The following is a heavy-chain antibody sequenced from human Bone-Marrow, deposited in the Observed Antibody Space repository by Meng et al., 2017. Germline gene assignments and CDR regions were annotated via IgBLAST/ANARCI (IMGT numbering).Heavy chain of an antibody. CDR3: ARDGDYDSSRDDAFDI. V-gene: IGHV7-4-1*02. J-gene: IGHJ3*02. Sequence: ASVKVSCKASGYTFTSYAMNWVRQAPGQGLEWMGWINTNTRNPTYAQGFTGRFVFSLDTSVSTAYLQISSLKAEDTAVYYCARDGDYDSSRDDAFDIWGQGTMVTVSS. CDR1: GYTFTSYA. D-gene: IGHD3-22*01. CDR2: INTNTRNP.